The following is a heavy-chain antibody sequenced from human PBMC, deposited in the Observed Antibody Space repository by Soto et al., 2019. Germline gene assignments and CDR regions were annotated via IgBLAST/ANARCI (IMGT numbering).Heavy chain of an antibody. Sequence: QVQLQESGPRLVKPSGTLTLTCAVSGVSISSNNWWSCVRQTPGKGLEWIAEIYHVGSINYNPSFKSRVTMSVDKSTNQFSLNXSSVTVADTAVYYXASLXQVGSGHYLDSWGQGTLVTVSS. J-gene: IGHJ4*02. D-gene: IGHD1-26*01. CDR2: IYHVGSI. V-gene: IGHV4-4*02. CDR1: GVSISSNNW. CDR3: ASLXQVGSGHYLDS.